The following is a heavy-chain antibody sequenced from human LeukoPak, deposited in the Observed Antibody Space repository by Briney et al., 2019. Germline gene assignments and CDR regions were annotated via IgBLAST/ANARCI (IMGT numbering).Heavy chain of an antibody. CDR3: AKDFQGRLPGAFDI. V-gene: IGHV3-23*01. CDR2: ISGSGDST. CDR1: GFTFSSYA. J-gene: IGHJ3*02. Sequence: GGSLRLSCAASGFTFSSYAMTWVRQAPGKGLEWVSDISGSGDSTYYADSVKGRFTISRDNSKNTLYLQMNSLRAEDTAVYYCAKDFQGRLPGAFDIWGQGTMVTVSS.